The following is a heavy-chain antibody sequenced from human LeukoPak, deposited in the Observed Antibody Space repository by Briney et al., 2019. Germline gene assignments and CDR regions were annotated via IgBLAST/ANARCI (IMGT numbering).Heavy chain of an antibody. CDR1: GGTFSSYG. CDR2: IIPIFRAT. D-gene: IGHD5-24*01. J-gene: IGHJ4*02. Sequence: SVKVSCKPSGGTFSSYGVSWVRQAPGQGLEWMGGIIPIFRATNYALRFRGRVTITTDESTSTVYMELSSLRSEDTAVYFCARSRRAGYNVFYFDSWGQGTLVTVSS. CDR3: ARSRRAGYNVFYFDS. V-gene: IGHV1-69*05.